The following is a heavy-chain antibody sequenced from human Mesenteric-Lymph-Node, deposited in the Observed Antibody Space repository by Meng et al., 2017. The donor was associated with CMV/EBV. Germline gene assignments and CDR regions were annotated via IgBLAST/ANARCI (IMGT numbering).Heavy chain of an antibody. J-gene: IGHJ4*02. V-gene: IGHV4-34*01. CDR2: INHNGGT. D-gene: IGHD2/OR15-2a*01. CDR3: ARDGGGNRNFHY. Sequence: LTCVVYDGSFSGYYLTWIRQPPGKGLEWIGEINHNGGTDYNPSLKSRVTISVDTSKNQFSLKLTSVTAADTAVYYCARDGGGNRNFHYWGQGTLVTVSS. CDR1: DGSFSGYY.